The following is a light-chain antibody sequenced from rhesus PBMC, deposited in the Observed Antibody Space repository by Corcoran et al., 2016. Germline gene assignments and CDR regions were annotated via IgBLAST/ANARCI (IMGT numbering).Light chain of an antibody. CDR2: KAS. V-gene: IGKV1-22*01. CDR1: QSISSW. CDR3: KQYSGSPYG. J-gene: IGKJ2*01. Sequence: DIQMTQSPSSLSASVGDTVTITSRASQSISSWLVWYQQKPGKAPKLLNYKASSLQSGVPSRFSGSGSGTDFTLTISSLQSEDFATYYCKQYSGSPYGFGQGTKVEIK.